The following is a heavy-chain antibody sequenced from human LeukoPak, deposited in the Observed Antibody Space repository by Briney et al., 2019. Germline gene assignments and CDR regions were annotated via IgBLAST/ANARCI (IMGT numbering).Heavy chain of an antibody. D-gene: IGHD3-3*01. V-gene: IGHV3-15*01. Sequence: GGSLRLSCAASGFTFINAWMRCVRQSRGKGVECLGRIKSKTDGGTTDYAAAVKGRLTISRDDPKNTLYLQINSLKTDDTAVYFCTPGRPWGGYESRSEYWGQGTLVTVSS. CDR3: TPGRPWGGYESRSEY. J-gene: IGHJ4*02. CDR1: GFTFINAW. CDR2: IKSKTDGGTT.